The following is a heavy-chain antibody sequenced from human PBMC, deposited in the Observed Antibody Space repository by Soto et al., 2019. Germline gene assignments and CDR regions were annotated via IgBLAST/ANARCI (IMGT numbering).Heavy chain of an antibody. J-gene: IGHJ3*02. D-gene: IGHD3-3*01. CDR2: IVVGSGNT. CDR1: GFTFTSSA. CDR3: AVFKSTRNFWSGYPTAFDI. V-gene: IGHV1-58*01. Sequence: SVKVSCKASGFTFTSSAVQWVRQARGQRLEWIGWIVVGSGNTNYAQKFQERVTITRDMSTSTAYMELSSLRSEDTAVYYCAVFKSTRNFWSGYPTAFDIWGQGTMVTVSS.